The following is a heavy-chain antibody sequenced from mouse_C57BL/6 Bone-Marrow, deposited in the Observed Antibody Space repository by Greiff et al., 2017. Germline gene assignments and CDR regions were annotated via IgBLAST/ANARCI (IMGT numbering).Heavy chain of an antibody. J-gene: IGHJ1*03. V-gene: IGHV6-3*01. CDR1: GFTFSNYW. CDR2: IRLKSDNYAT. CDR3: TISGHFDV. D-gene: IGHD3-1*01. Sequence: EVQGVESGGGLVQPGGSMKLSCVASGFTFSNYWMNWVRQSPEKGLEWVAQIRLKSDNYATHYAESVKGRFTISRDDSKSSVYLQMNNLRAEDTGIYYCTISGHFDVWGTGTTVTVSS.